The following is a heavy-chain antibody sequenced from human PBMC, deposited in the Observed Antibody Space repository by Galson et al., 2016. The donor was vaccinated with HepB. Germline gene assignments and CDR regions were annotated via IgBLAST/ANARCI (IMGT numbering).Heavy chain of an antibody. CDR2: IRTDGTVT. D-gene: IGHD1-26*01. V-gene: IGHV3-23*01. Sequence: SLRLSCAASGFTFRNYGMTWVRQAPGKGLLWVACIRTDGTVTHYADSVKGRFAISRDNSKNTLSLQMNSLRAEDTAVYYCVQGSTAPAVWGKGTTVTVSS. CDR1: GFTFRNYG. J-gene: IGHJ6*04. CDR3: VQGSTAPAV.